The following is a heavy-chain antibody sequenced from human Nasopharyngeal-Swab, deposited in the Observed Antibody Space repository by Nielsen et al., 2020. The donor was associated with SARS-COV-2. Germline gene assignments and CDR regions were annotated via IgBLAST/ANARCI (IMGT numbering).Heavy chain of an antibody. Sequence: WIRQPPGQGLEWIGSIYYSGSTYYNPSLKSRVTISVDTSKNQFSLKLSSVTAADTAVYYCARAGGIVVVPAATQLRRFDYWGQGTLVTVSS. CDR2: IYYSGST. V-gene: IGHV4-39*07. CDR3: ARAGGIVVVPAATQLRRFDY. J-gene: IGHJ4*02. D-gene: IGHD2-2*01.